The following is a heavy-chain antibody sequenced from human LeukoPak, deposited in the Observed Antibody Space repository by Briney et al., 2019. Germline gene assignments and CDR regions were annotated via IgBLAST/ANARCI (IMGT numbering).Heavy chain of an antibody. CDR1: GFTFSIYN. CDR2: ITISSSSM. CDR3: AREPTYSSSWYTTCDY. Sequence: PGGSLRLSCAASGFTFSIYNMNWVRQAPGKGLEWVSYITISSSSMYYADSVKGRFTISRDNAKNSLYLQMNSLRVEDTAVYYCAREPTYSSSWYTTCDYWGQGTLVTVSS. V-gene: IGHV3-48*01. D-gene: IGHD6-13*01. J-gene: IGHJ4*02.